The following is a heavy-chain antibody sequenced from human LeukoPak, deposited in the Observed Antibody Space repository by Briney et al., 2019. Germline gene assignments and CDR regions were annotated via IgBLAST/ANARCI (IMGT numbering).Heavy chain of an antibody. J-gene: IGHJ4*02. CDR3: ARGTLAAPGFDY. V-gene: IGHV3-30-3*01. CDR1: GFTFSSYA. CDR2: ISYDGSNK. Sequence: PGGSLRLSCAASGFTFSSYAMHWVRQAPGKGLEWVAVISYDGSNKYYADSVKGRFTISRDNSKNTLYLQMNSLRAEDTAVYYCARGTLAAPGFDYWGQGILVTVSS. D-gene: IGHD6-19*01.